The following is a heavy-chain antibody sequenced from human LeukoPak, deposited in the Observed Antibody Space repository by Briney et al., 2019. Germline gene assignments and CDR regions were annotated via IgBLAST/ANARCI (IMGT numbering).Heavy chain of an antibody. D-gene: IGHD6-6*01. CDR1: GFTFSGYA. CDR2: ISNSGGST. J-gene: IGHJ4*02. CDR3: AKETSSSFDY. Sequence: GGSLRLSCAASGFTFSGYAMNWVRQAPGKGLEWVSGISNSGGSTYYADSVKGRFTISRDNSKNTLYLQMNSLRAEDTAVYYCAKETSSSFDYWGQGTLVTVSS. V-gene: IGHV3-23*01.